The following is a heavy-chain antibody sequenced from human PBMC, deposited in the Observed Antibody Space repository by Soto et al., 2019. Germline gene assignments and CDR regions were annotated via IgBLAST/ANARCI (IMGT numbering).Heavy chain of an antibody. V-gene: IGHV3-21*01. Sequence: GGSLRLSCAASGFTFSGYSMNWVRQAPGKGLEWVSSISSGSTSIYYGDSVKGRFTISRDNAKNSLYLQMNSLRAEDTAVYYCARERHIVVVTGKHYYYGMDVWGQGTTVTVSS. CDR3: ARERHIVVVTGKHYYYGMDV. J-gene: IGHJ6*02. CDR1: GFTFSGYS. D-gene: IGHD2-21*02. CDR2: ISSGSTSI.